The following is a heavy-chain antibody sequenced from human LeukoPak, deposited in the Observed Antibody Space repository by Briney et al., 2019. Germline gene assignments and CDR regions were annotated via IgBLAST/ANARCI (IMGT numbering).Heavy chain of an antibody. J-gene: IGHJ5*02. V-gene: IGHV4-38-2*02. Sequence: SETLSLTCGVSGYSISSSYQCAWIRQSPGKGLEWIGSIYHRGSAHYTPSHKSRVTISVETSKNQFSLNMYSVTAADTAVYYCARDPRWLTPDCTSTSCYENYFDPWGQGTLVTVSS. CDR2: IYHRGSA. D-gene: IGHD2-2*01. CDR3: ARDPRWLTPDCTSTSCYENYFDP. CDR1: GYSISSSYQ.